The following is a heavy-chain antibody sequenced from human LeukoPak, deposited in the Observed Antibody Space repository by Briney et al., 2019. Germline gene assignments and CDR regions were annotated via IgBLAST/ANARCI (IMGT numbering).Heavy chain of an antibody. CDR1: GYSFTSYW. CDR2: IYPGDSDT. Sequence: GESLKISCKGSGYSFTSYWIGWVRQMPGKGLEWMGIIYPGDSDTRYSPSFQGQVTISADKSISTAYLQWSSLKASDTAMYYCARLRFHYYDSSGYAFDIWGQGTMVTVSS. V-gene: IGHV5-51*01. J-gene: IGHJ3*02. D-gene: IGHD3-22*01. CDR3: ARLRFHYYDSSGYAFDI.